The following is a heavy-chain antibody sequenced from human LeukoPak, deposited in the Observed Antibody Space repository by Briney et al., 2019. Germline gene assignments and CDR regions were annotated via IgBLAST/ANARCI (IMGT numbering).Heavy chain of an antibody. CDR2: ISYSGTT. V-gene: IGHV4-59*01. CDR1: GGSISNFY. D-gene: IGHD2-21*01. CDR3: AREYYGAAIDP. Sequence: SETLSLTCTVSGGSISNFYWTWIRQPPGKGLEWIGYISYSGTTSYNPSLKSRVTISLDTSKNQFSLKLSSVTAADTAVYYCAREYYGAAIDPWGQGTLVTVSS. J-gene: IGHJ5*02.